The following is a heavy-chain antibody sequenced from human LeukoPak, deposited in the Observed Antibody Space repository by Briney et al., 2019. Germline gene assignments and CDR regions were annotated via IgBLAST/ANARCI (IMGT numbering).Heavy chain of an antibody. D-gene: IGHD3-22*01. V-gene: IGHV4-38-2*01. J-gene: IGHJ4*02. Sequence: SETLFLTCAVSGYSISSGFYWGWIRQPPGKAVEWVGSIYHSGTTYYNPSLKSRLSISVDTSKNEFSLQLNSVTAADTAVYYCARGGSDYYDSDGYYSGSDYWGQGTLVTVSS. CDR2: IYHSGTT. CDR1: GYSISSGFY. CDR3: ARGGSDYYDSDGYYSGSDY.